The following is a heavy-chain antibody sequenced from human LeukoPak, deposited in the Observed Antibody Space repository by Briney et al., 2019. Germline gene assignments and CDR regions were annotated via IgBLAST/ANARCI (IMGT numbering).Heavy chain of an antibody. V-gene: IGHV1-46*01. Sequence: ASVNVSCKASGYTFTNYYMHWVRQAPGQGLERMGILNPSSGSTADAQKFQGRVTMTRDTSTSTVYMELSSLRSEDTAVDYCARDEATGWFDPWGQGTLVIVFS. CDR3: ARDEATGWFDP. CDR2: LNPSSGST. J-gene: IGHJ5*02. CDR1: GYTFTNYY. D-gene: IGHD5-24*01.